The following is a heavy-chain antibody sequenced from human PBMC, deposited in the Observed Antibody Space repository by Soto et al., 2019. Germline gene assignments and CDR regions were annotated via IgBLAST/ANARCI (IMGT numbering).Heavy chain of an antibody. CDR1: GFTFSSYA. D-gene: IGHD5-12*01. CDR3: ANSNVDIVATINFDY. J-gene: IGHJ4*02. CDR2: ISGSGGST. V-gene: IGHV3-23*01. Sequence: EVQLLESGGGLVQPGGSLRLSCAASGFTFSSYAMSWVRQAPGKGLEWVSAISGSGGSTYYADSVKGRFTIPRDNSKNTLYLQMNSLRAEDTAVYYCANSNVDIVATINFDYWGQGTLVTVSS.